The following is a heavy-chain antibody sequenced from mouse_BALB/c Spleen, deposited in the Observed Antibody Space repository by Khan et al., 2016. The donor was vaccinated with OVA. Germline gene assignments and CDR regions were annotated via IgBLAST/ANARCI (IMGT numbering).Heavy chain of an antibody. D-gene: IGHD1-1*02. V-gene: IGHV5-6-4*01. J-gene: IGHJ4*01. CDR1: GFTFRTYT. CDR3: TRGWYEGYYYAMDY. CDR2: ISSGGSST. Sequence: EVELVESGGGLVKPGGSLKLSCAASGFTFRTYTMSWVRQTPEKRLEWVAFISSGGSSTHYPDSVKGRFPISRDNAKNALYLQMSSLKSEDTAIYYCTRGWYEGYYYAMDYWGQGTSVTVSS.